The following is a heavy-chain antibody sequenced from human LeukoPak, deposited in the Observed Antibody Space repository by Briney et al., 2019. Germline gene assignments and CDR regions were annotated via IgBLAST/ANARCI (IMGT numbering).Heavy chain of an antibody. CDR2: IIPIFGTA. J-gene: IGHJ4*02. CDR3: AVWFGELSPFDY. V-gene: IGHV1-69*13. CDR1: GGTFSSYA. D-gene: IGHD3-10*01. Sequence: SVKLSCKASGGTFSSYAISWVRQAPGQGLEWMGGIIPIFGTANYAQKFQGRVTITADESTSTAYMELSSLRSEDTAVYYCAVWFGELSPFDYWGRGTLVTVSS.